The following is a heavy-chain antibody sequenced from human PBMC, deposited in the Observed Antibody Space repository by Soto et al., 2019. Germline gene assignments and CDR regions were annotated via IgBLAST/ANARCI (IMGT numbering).Heavy chain of an antibody. Sequence: EFQLVESGGGLVQPGGSVRLSCAASGFTFSASSMHWVRQAAGKGLEWLGRIRSKANNYATVYSEVLKGRSIISRDDSQDTMFLEMYNLRTVDTAMYYCAIEGAGFGYWGQGTLVTVSS. CDR3: AIEGAGFGY. CDR1: GFTFSASS. D-gene: IGHD1-26*01. J-gene: IGHJ4*02. CDR2: IRSKANNYAT. V-gene: IGHV3-73*01.